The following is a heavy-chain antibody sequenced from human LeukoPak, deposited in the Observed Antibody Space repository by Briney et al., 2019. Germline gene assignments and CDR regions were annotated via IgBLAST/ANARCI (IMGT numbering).Heavy chain of an antibody. CDR1: GFTVSSNY. J-gene: IGHJ4*02. Sequence: GGSLRLSCAASGFTVSSNYMSWVRQAPGKGLEWVSVIYSGGSTYYADSVKGRFTISRDNSKNTLYLQMNSLRAEDTAVYYCARDQRHYDILTGSDYWGQGTLVTVSS. CDR2: IYSGGST. CDR3: ARDQRHYDILTGSDY. V-gene: IGHV3-53*01. D-gene: IGHD3-9*01.